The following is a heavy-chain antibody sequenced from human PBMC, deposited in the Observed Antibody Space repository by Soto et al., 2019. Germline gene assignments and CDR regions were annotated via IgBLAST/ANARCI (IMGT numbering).Heavy chain of an antibody. D-gene: IGHD6-13*01. CDR2: ISGSGGST. J-gene: IGHJ6*03. Sequence: EVQLLESGGGLVQPGGSLRLSCAASGFTFSSYAMSWVRQAPGKGLEWVSAISGSGGSTYYADSVKGRFTISRDNSKNTLYLQMNSLRAEDTAVYYCGKVRYSSSWYDYYMDVWGKGTTVTVSS. V-gene: IGHV3-23*01. CDR1: GFTFSSYA. CDR3: GKVRYSSSWYDYYMDV.